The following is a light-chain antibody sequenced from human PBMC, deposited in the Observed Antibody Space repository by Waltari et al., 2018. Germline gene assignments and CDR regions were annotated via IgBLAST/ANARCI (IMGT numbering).Light chain of an antibody. V-gene: IGLV1-47*01. Sequence: QSVLTPPPSASAPPGQRVTLSCSGSSSNIGRHRVYWYQQVPGTTPNLLVYNNNERPSGVPERFSGSKSGTSASLAISGPRSEDEADYYCAAWDDSVKAVLFGGGTKLTVL. CDR3: AAWDDSVKAVL. CDR1: SSNIGRHR. J-gene: IGLJ2*01. CDR2: NNN.